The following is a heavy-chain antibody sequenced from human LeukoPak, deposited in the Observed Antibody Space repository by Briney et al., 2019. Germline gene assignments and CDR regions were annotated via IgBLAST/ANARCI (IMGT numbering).Heavy chain of an antibody. J-gene: IGHJ5*02. CDR1: GFTFSSYA. CDR2: ISGSGGTT. V-gene: IGHV3-23*01. CDR3: ARDGLYSSSSGTGFDP. D-gene: IGHD6-6*01. Sequence: GGSLRLSCSASGFTFSSYAMTWVRQAPGKGLHWVSTISGSGGTTYYADSVKGRFTISRDNSKNTLYLQMNSLRAEDTAVYYCARDGLYSSSSGTGFDPWGQGTLVTVSS.